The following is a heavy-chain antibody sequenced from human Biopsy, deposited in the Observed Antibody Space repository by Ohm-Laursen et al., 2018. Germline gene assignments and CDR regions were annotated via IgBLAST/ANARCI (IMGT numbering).Heavy chain of an antibody. CDR2: ISNIGST. J-gene: IGHJ4*02. D-gene: IGHD6-19*01. V-gene: IGHV4-61*01. CDR3: ARESALAGDFDS. Sequence: GTLSLTCTVTDGSISNIINYWGWIRQPPGKGLEWLGYISNIGSTNYNPSLKSRVTISVDTSKNHFSLKLTSVTAADTAVYYCARESALAGDFDSWGQGTLVTVSS. CDR1: DGSISNIINY.